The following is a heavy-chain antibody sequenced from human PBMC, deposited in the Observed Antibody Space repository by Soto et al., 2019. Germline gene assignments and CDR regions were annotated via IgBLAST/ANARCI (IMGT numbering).Heavy chain of an antibody. Sequence: GGSLRLSCAASGFTFSNYAMSWVRQAPGKGLEWVSGLSDGGGSTFYADSVKGRFTISRDNAKNTLYLQMSSLRAEDTAVYYCAKEGTNRPYNWSDRWGQGTMVTCSS. J-gene: IGHJ5*02. D-gene: IGHD2-8*01. CDR1: GFTFSNYA. CDR3: AKEGTNRPYNWSDR. V-gene: IGHV3-23*01. CDR2: LSDGGGST.